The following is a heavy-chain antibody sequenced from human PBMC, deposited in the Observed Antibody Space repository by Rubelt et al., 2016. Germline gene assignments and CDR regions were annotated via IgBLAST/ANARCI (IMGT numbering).Heavy chain of an antibody. CDR1: GFTFSSYS. CDR2: ISYDWSDT. CDR3: AIALGGFFDY. Sequence: VQLVESGGGLVQPGGSLRLSCAASGFTFSSYSMNWVRQAPGKGLEWVAVISYDWSDTNYADSVKGRFTIYRDNSENTLYLQMNSLRAEDTAVYYWAIALGGFFDYWGQGTLGTVFS. D-gene: IGHD3-10*01. J-gene: IGHJ4*02. V-gene: IGHV3-30*03.